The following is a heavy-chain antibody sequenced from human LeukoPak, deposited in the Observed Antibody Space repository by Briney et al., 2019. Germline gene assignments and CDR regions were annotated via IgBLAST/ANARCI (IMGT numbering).Heavy chain of an antibody. Sequence: GGSLRLSCAASGFTFSSYSMNWVRQAPGKGREWVSSISSGSGNIYYADSVKGRFTISRDNAKNSLYLQMNSLRDEDTAVYYCAGLLTPYCRSTTCYPGDYWGQGTLVTVSS. D-gene: IGHD2-2*01. CDR2: ISSGSGNI. CDR1: GFTFSSYS. CDR3: AGLLTPYCRSTTCYPGDY. V-gene: IGHV3-21*01. J-gene: IGHJ4*02.